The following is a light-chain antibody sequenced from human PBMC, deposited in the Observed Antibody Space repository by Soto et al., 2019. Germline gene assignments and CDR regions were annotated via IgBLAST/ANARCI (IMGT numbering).Light chain of an antibody. V-gene: IGKV3D-15*01. Sequence: EIVLTQSPATLSPFPGERVTLSWRASQTLSNRLAWYQHKQGQAPRFLIYGASIRAAGVPDRFSGSGYGTDYVLTISSLQSEDFAVYYCQQYYNWPLTFGQGTRLEIK. CDR2: GAS. CDR1: QTLSNR. CDR3: QQYYNWPLT. J-gene: IGKJ5*01.